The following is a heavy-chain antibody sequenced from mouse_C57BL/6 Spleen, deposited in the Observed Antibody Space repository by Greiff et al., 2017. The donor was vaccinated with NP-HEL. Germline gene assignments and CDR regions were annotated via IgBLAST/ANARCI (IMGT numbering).Heavy chain of an antibody. V-gene: IGHV5-17*01. Sequence: EVQVVESGGGLVKPGGSLKLSCAASGFTFSDYGMHWVRQAPEKGLEWVAYISSGSSTIYYADTVKGRFTISRDNAKNTLFLQMTSLRSEDTAMYYCARNPPHYYGSSSRGFDYWGQGTTLTVSS. CDR2: ISSGSSTI. CDR1: GFTFSDYG. D-gene: IGHD1-1*01. J-gene: IGHJ2*01. CDR3: ARNPPHYYGSSSRGFDY.